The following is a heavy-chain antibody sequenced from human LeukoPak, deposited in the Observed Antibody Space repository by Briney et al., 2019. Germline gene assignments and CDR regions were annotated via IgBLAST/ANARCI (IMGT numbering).Heavy chain of an antibody. J-gene: IGHJ4*02. V-gene: IGHV3-74*01. D-gene: IGHD3-22*01. Sequence: GGSLRLSCAASGFTFGTYWMHGVRQAPGEGRVGVSRINSYGSSTICADSVKGLFTISRDNAKNTLYLQTNSLGAEDPAVYYCATTYYYDSSGYAGYWGQETLVTVPS. CDR2: INSYGSST. CDR3: ATTYYYDSSGYAGY. CDR1: GFTFGTYW.